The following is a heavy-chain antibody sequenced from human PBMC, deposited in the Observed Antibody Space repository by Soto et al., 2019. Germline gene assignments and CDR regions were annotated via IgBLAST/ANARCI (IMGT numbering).Heavy chain of an antibody. J-gene: IGHJ4*02. D-gene: IGHD5-12*01. CDR1: RFSFWGHS. Sequence: SGGSPRLSRATPRFSFWGHSMRWVPPAPGKGLDWVSSISGSGATTYYTNSVKGRFTISRDNSKNTVYLQMNSLRAEDTAVYYCAKGSRGYTGYVFDYWGQGALVTVSS. V-gene: IGHV3-23*01. CDR3: AKGSRGYTGYVFDY. CDR2: ISGSGATT.